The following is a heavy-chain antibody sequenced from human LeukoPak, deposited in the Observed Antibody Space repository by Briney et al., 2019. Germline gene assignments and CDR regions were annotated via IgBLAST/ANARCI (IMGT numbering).Heavy chain of an antibody. D-gene: IGHD4-17*01. V-gene: IGHV4-39*07. J-gene: IGHJ2*01. CDR3: ARGRDYGDYTNYWYFDL. CDR2: IYYSGST. CDR1: GASISSSGYY. Sequence: PSETLSLTCTVSGASISSSGYYWGWIRQPPGKGLEWIGSIYYSGSTYYNPSLKSRVTISVDRSKNQFSLKLSSVTAADTAVYYCARGRDYGDYTNYWYFDLWGRGTLVTVSS.